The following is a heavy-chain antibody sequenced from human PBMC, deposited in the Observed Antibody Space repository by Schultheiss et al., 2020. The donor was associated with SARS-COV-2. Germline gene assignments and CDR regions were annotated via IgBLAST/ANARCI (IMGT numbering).Heavy chain of an antibody. J-gene: IGHJ4*02. CDR3: ARELGY. Sequence: GSLRLSCAASGFTFSDYYMSWIRQPPGKGLEWIGYIYYSGSTNYNPSLKSRVTILVDTSKNQFSLKLTSVTAADTAVYYCARELGYWGQGTLVTVSS. CDR2: IYYSGST. CDR1: GFTFSDYY. V-gene: IGHV4-59*12.